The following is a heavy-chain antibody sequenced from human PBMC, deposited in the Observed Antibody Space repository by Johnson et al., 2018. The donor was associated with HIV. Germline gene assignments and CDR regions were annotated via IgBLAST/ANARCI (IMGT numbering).Heavy chain of an antibody. D-gene: IGHD6-6*01. CDR1: GFTFSNHY. Sequence: VQLVESGGGLAQPGGSLRLSCAASGFTFSNHYMTWVRQAPGKGLEWVGRIKSKTDGGTTDYAAPVKGRFTISRDDSKNTLYLQMNSLKTGDTAGYYWTTLAESSSSMYAFDIWGQGTMLTVSS. CDR2: IKSKTDGGTT. J-gene: IGHJ3*02. V-gene: IGHV3-15*01. CDR3: TTLAESSSSMYAFDI.